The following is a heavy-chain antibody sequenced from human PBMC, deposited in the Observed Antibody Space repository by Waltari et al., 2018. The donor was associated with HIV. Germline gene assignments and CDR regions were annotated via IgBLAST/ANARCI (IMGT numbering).Heavy chain of an antibody. CDR2: INTKTWNP. Sequence: QVQLVQSGSELKKPGASVMVSCKASGYTFTNHGINWVRQAPGQGLEWMGWINTKTWNPTYAQGFTGRLVFSLDTSITTAYLQIKSLQAEDTAIYYCVRSGVRELLDWGQGTLVTVSP. J-gene: IGHJ4*02. CDR3: VRSGVRELLD. V-gene: IGHV7-4-1*02. CDR1: GYTFTNHG. D-gene: IGHD3-10*01.